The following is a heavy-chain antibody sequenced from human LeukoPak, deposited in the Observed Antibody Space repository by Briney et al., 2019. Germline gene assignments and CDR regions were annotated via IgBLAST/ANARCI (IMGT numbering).Heavy chain of an antibody. V-gene: IGHV1-2*02. J-gene: IGHJ4*02. D-gene: IGHD3-10*01. Sequence: ASVKVSFKASGYSFTDYYMHWVRQAPGQGLGWMGWISPRSGDTGYAQKFQGRVTMTRDTSINTVDMDLSGLTSDDTAVFYCARGREIHGGSDTKLDDYWGQGTLVTVSS. CDR3: ARGREIHGGSDTKLDDY. CDR1: GYSFTDYY. CDR2: ISPRSGDT.